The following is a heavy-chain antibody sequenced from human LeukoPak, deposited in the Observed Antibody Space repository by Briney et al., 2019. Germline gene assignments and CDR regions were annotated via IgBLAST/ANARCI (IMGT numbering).Heavy chain of an antibody. Sequence: GGSLRLSCAASGFTFSSYAMSWVRQPPGKGLEWVTGISGSGGSTYYADPAKGRFTISRDNTKNTLYLQMNSLRAEDTAVYYCAKDYYYDSSGYYSYFDFWGQGPLVTVSS. J-gene: IGHJ4*02. CDR3: AKDYYYDSSGYYSYFDF. V-gene: IGHV3-23*01. D-gene: IGHD3-22*01. CDR2: ISGSGGST. CDR1: GFTFSSYA.